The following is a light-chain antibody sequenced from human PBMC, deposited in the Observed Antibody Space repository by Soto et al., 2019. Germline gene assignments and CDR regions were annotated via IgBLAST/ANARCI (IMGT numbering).Light chain of an antibody. CDR1: SSDIGINT. Sequence: QSVLTQPPSASGTPGQRVTISCSGSSSDIGINTVNWYQQLPGTAPKLLIYTNSQRPSGAPDRFSGSKSGTSASLAISGLQSEDEADYYCAAWDDSLNGYVFGAGTKVTV. J-gene: IGLJ1*01. CDR2: TNS. CDR3: AAWDDSLNGYV. V-gene: IGLV1-44*01.